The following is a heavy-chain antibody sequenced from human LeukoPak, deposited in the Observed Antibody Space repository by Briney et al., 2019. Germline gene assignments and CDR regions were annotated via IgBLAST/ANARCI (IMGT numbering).Heavy chain of an antibody. V-gene: IGHV3-33*01. CDR1: GFTFSSYG. D-gene: IGHD2-15*01. J-gene: IGHJ4*02. CDR3: ARAWYCSGGSCYLPDY. Sequence: GRSLRLSCAASGFTFSSYGMHWVRQAPGKGLEWVAVIWYDGSNKYCADSVKGRFTISRDNSKNTLYLQMNSLRAEDTAVYYCARAWYCSGGSCYLPDYWGQGTLVTVSS. CDR2: IWYDGSNK.